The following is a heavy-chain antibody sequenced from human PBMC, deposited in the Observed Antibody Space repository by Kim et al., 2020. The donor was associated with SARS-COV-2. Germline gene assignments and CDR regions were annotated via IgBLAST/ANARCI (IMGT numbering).Heavy chain of an antibody. V-gene: IGHV3-21*01. J-gene: IGHJ4*02. CDR2: ISSSSSYI. D-gene: IGHD6-19*01. Sequence: GGSLRLSCAASGFTFSSYSMNWVRQAPGKGLEWVSSISSSSSYIYYADSVKGRFTISRDNAKNSLYLQMNSLRAEDTAVYYCARGCGSGWRKFDYWGQGTLVTVSS. CDR3: ARGCGSGWRKFDY. CDR1: GFTFSSYS.